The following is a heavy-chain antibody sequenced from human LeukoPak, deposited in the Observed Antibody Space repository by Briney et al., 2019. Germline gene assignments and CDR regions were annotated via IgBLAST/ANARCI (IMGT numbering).Heavy chain of an antibody. CDR3: ARHQGGMDV. Sequence: GESLKISCKGSGYSFTSYWIGWVRQMPGKGLEWMGMISPGDFDTRYTPSFKGQVTISADKSISTAYLQWSSLKASDTAIYYCARHQGGMDVWGQGTTVTVSS. CDR1: GYSFTSYW. J-gene: IGHJ6*02. V-gene: IGHV5-51*01. CDR2: ISPGDFDT.